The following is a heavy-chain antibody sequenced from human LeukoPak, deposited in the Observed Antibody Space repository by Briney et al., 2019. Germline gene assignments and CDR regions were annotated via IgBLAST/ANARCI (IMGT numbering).Heavy chain of an antibody. Sequence: ASVKVSCKASGYTFTSYGISWVRQAPGQGLEWMGWISAYNGNTNYAQKLQGRVTITTDTSTSTAYMELRSLRSDDTAVYYCARVVWGVATIYSAAPFDYWGQGTLVTVSS. CDR1: GYTFTSYG. D-gene: IGHD5-12*01. V-gene: IGHV1-18*01. CDR2: ISAYNGNT. J-gene: IGHJ4*02. CDR3: ARVVWGVATIYSAAPFDY.